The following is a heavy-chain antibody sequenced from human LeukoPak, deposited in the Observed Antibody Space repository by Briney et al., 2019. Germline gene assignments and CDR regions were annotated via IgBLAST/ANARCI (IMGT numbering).Heavy chain of an antibody. J-gene: IGHJ4*02. V-gene: IGHV1-2*02. CDR3: ARWATIFGVVIPLDY. CDR1: GYTFTGYY. D-gene: IGHD3-3*01. Sequence: ASVKVSCKASGYTFTGYYMHWVRQAPGQGLEWMGWINPSSGGTNYAQKFQGRVTMTRDTSISTAYMELSRLRSDDTAVYYCARWATIFGVVIPLDYWGQGTLVTVSS. CDR2: INPSSGGT.